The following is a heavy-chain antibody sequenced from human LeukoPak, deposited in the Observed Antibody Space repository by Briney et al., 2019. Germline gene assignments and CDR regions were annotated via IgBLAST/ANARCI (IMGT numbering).Heavy chain of an antibody. V-gene: IGHV3-7*05. Sequence: GGSLRLSCAASGFTFSDYWMTWVRQSPGKGLEWVANIKQDGSEKNYVDSVKGRFTISRDNAKNSLYLQMKSLRAEDTAVYYCVRGRLTTDYWGQGTLVTVSS. CDR1: GFTFSDYW. CDR3: VRGRLTTDY. D-gene: IGHD1-1*01. J-gene: IGHJ4*02. CDR2: IKQDGSEK.